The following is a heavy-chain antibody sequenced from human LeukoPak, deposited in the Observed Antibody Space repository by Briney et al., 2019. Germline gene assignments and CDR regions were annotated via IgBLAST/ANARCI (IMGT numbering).Heavy chain of an antibody. D-gene: IGHD2-15*01. CDR1: GYTFISYG. J-gene: IGHJ4*02. CDR2: ISAYNGNT. V-gene: IGHV1-18*01. CDR3: ARGPYCSGGTCYSQYFDY. Sequence: GASVKVSCKPSGYTFISYGISWVRQAPGQGLEWMGWISAYNGNTNYAQKLQGRVTMTTDTSTSTAYMELRSLRSDDTAVYYCARGPYCSGGTCYSQYFDYWGQGALVTVSS.